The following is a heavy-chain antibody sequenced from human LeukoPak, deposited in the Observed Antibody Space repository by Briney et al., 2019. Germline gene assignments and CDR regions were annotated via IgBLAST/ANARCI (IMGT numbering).Heavy chain of an antibody. CDR3: ARVGSGAFDI. Sequence: SETLSLTCTVSGGSISSYYWSWIRQPTEEGLEWIGYIYYSGNTNYNPSLKSRVTISIDTSKNQFSLKLSSVTAADAAVYYCARVGSGAFDIWGQGTMVTVSS. D-gene: IGHD3-10*01. CDR1: GGSISSYY. V-gene: IGHV4-59*01. J-gene: IGHJ3*02. CDR2: IYYSGNT.